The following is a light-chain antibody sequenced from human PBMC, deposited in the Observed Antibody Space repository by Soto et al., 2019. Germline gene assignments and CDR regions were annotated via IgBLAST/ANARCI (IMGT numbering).Light chain of an antibody. J-gene: IGKJ5*01. CDR2: GAS. CDR1: QSVSSN. Sequence: EIVMTQSPATLSVSPGERATLSCRASQSVSSNLAWYQQKPGQAPRLLIYGASTRATGIPARFSGSGSGTEFTLTISILQSEDFAVYYCQQYNNWPTITFGQGTRLEIX. V-gene: IGKV3-15*01. CDR3: QQYNNWPTIT.